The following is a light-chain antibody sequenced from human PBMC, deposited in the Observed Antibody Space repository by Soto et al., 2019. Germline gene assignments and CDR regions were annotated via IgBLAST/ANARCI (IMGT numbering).Light chain of an antibody. CDR1: QSVSSSY. CDR2: GAS. Sequence: EIVLTQSPGTLSLSPGERATLSCRASQSVSSSYLAWYQQKPGQAPRLLIYGASSRATGIPDRFSGSGSGTEFTLTINSLQPDDFATYYCQQYNSYSPWTFGQGTKVDIK. CDR3: QQYNSYSPWT. J-gene: IGKJ1*01. V-gene: IGKV3-20*01.